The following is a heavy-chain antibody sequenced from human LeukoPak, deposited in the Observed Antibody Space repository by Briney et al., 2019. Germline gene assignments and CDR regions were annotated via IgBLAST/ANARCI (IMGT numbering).Heavy chain of an antibody. CDR1: GYTFSGYY. J-gene: IGHJ4*02. CDR2: INPNSGGT. Sequence: EASVKVSCKASGYTFSGYYMHWVRQAPGQGLEWMGWINPNSGGTDYALKFQGRVTMTRDTSISTAYMELSRLRSDDTAVYYCASGDRVTMLRGGNIGYFDYWGQGTLVTVSS. D-gene: IGHD3-10*01. V-gene: IGHV1-2*02. CDR3: ASGDRVTMLRGGNIGYFDY.